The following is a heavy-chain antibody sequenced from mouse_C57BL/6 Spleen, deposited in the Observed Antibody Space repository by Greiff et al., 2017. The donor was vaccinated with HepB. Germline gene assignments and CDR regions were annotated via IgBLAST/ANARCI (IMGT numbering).Heavy chain of an antibody. D-gene: IGHD1-1*01. CDR2: ISYSGST. V-gene: IGHV3-8*01. Sequence: EVQLVESGPRLAKPSQTLSLTCSVTGYSITSDYWNWIRKFPGNKLEYMGYISYSGSTYYNPSLKSRISITRDTSKNQYYLQLNSVTTEDTATYYCARRGYYGSSYWYFDVWGTGTTVTVSS. J-gene: IGHJ1*03. CDR1: GYSITSDY. CDR3: ARRGYYGSSYWYFDV.